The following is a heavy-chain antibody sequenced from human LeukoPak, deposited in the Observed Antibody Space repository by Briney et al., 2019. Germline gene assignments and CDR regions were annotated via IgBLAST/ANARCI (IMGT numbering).Heavy chain of an antibody. Sequence: DSVKGRFTISRDNAKKSLYLQMNSLRAEDTAVYYCARDRGELLFDYWGQGTLVTVSS. V-gene: IGHV3-21*01. CDR3: ARDRGELLFDY. D-gene: IGHD1-7*01. J-gene: IGHJ4*02.